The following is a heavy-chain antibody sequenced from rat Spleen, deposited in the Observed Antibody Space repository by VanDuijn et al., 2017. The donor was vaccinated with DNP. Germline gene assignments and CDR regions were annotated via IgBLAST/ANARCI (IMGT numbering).Heavy chain of an antibody. CDR1: GYSITSSYR. D-gene: IGHD4-3*01. CDR3: ARSGGRYYAMDA. V-gene: IGHV3-3*01. CDR2: ITSAGST. J-gene: IGHJ4*01. Sequence: EVQLQESGPGLVKPSQSLSLTCSVTGYSITSSYRWNWIRKFPGNKLEWMGYITSAGSTNYNPSLKSRISITRDTSKNQFFLQVNSVTTEDTATYYCARSGGRYYAMDAWGQGTSVTVSS.